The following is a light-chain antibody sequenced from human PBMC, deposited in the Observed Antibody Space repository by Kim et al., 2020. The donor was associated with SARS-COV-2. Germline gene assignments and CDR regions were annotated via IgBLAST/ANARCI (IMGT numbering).Light chain of an antibody. V-gene: IGKV3-11*01. Sequence: LSPGERPTHSCRASQSVSSYLAWYQQKPGQSPRLLIYDASNRSTDIPARFSGSGSGTDFTLTISSLEPEDFAVYYCQQRSNWPLTFGGGTKVDIK. CDR2: DAS. CDR3: QQRSNWPLT. J-gene: IGKJ4*01. CDR1: QSVSSY.